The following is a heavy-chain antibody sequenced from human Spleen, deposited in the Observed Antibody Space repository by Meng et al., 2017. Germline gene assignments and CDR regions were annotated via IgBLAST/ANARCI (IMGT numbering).Heavy chain of an antibody. D-gene: IGHD6-13*01. V-gene: IGHV4-59*01. Sequence: SETLSLTCSVSGGSISSYYWNWIRQPPGKGLEWIGYIHYTGSTNYNPSLKSRVTISVDTSKKQFSLKLTSVTAADTAVYYCARGTSSWSFLFDYWGQGTLVTVSS. J-gene: IGHJ4*02. CDR3: ARGTSSWSFLFDY. CDR1: GGSISSYY. CDR2: IHYTGST.